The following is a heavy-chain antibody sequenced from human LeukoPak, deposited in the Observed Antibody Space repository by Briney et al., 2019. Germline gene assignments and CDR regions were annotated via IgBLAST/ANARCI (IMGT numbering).Heavy chain of an antibody. D-gene: IGHD3-10*01. CDR2: ISGSGGST. CDR3: AKDLGSYYYYMDV. V-gene: IGHV3-23*01. Sequence: TGGSLRLSCAASGFTISSYAMSWVRQAPGKGLEWVSAISGSGGSTYYADSVKGRFTISRGNSKNTLYLQMNSLRAEDTAVYYCAKDLGSYYYYMDVWGKGTTVTVSS. J-gene: IGHJ6*03. CDR1: GFTISSYA.